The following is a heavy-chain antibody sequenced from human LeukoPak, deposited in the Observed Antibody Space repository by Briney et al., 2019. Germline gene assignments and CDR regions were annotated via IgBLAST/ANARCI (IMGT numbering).Heavy chain of an antibody. D-gene: IGHD5-12*01. CDR1: GGCISSYY. CDR2: IYYSGST. J-gene: IGHJ4*02. V-gene: IGHV4-59*08. Sequence: SETLSLTCTVSGGCISSYYWSWIRQPPGKGLEWIGYIYYSGSTNYNPSLKSRVTISVDTSKNQFSLKLSSVTAADTAVYYCARLQVDRGYYFDYWGQGTLVTVSS. CDR3: ARLQVDRGYYFDY.